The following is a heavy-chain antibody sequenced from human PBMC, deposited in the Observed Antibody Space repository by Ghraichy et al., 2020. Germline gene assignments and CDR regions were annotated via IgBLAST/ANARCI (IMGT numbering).Heavy chain of an antibody. V-gene: IGHV3-74*01. CDR1: GFSLSSYW. CDR2: SNNDGSST. CDR3: VRGGYQQALDV. D-gene: IGHD5-12*01. J-gene: IGHJ6*02. Sequence: GESLNISCAASGFSLSSYWMYWVRQAPGKGLVWVSCSNNDGSSTTYADSVKGRFTVSRDNTKNTLYVQMNSLRAEDTAVYYCVRGGYQQALDVWGQGTTVTVSS.